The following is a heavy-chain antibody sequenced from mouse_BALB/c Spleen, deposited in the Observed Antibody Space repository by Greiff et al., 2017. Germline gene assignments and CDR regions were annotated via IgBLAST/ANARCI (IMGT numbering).Heavy chain of an antibody. J-gene: IGHJ3*01. CDR2: IWGDGST. V-gene: IGHV2-6-7*01. Sequence: QVQLKESGPGLVAPSQSLSITCTVSGFSLTGYGVNWVRQPPGKGLEWLGMIWGDGSTDYNSALKSRLSISKDNSKSQVFLKMNSLQTDDTARYYCARTAYYGNYGFAYWGQGTLVTDSA. CDR1: GFSLTGYG. CDR3: ARTAYYGNYGFAY. D-gene: IGHD2-10*01.